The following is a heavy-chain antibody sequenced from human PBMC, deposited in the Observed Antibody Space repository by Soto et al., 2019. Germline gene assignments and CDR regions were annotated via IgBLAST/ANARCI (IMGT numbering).Heavy chain of an antibody. CDR1: GYTFTSYG. CDR3: ARGYDSSGYYDYYFDY. CDR2: IRAYNGNT. D-gene: IGHD3-22*01. V-gene: IGHV1-18*01. Sequence: ASVKVSCKASGYTFTSYGISWVRQAPGQGLEWMGWIRAYNGNTNYAQKLQGRVTMTTDTSTSTAYMELRSLRSDDTAVYYCARGYDSSGYYDYYFDYWGQGTLVTVSS. J-gene: IGHJ4*02.